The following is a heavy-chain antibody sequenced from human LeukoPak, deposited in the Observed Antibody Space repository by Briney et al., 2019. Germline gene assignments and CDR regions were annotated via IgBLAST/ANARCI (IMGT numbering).Heavy chain of an antibody. Sequence: GGSLRLSCAASGFTFYSYAMSWVRQAPGKGLEWVSGISGSGGRAYYADSVKGRFTISRDNSKNTLSLQMNSLRAEDTAVYYCAKKGESLDYYYMDVWGQGTTVTVSS. D-gene: IGHD3-10*01. CDR2: ISGSGGRA. V-gene: IGHV3-23*01. CDR3: AKKGESLDYYYMDV. J-gene: IGHJ6*02. CDR1: GFTFYSYA.